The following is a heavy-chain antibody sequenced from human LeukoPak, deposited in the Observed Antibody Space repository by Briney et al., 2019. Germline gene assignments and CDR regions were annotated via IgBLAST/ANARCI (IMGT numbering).Heavy chain of an antibody. CDR2: IYYSGRT. CDR1: GGSISSYY. J-gene: IGHJ4*02. Sequence: SETLSLTCTVSGGSISSYYWSWIRQPPGKGLEWIGYIYYSGRTSYNPSLKSRVTISVDTSKNQFSLKLSSVTAADTAVYYCARGECSGGSCYLGPFDYWGQGTLVTVSS. D-gene: IGHD2-15*01. CDR3: ARGECSGGSCYLGPFDY. V-gene: IGHV4-59*01.